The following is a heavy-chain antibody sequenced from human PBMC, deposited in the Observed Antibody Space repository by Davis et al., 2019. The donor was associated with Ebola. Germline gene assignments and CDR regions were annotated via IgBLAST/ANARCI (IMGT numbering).Heavy chain of an antibody. CDR2: ISWDGGST. CDR1: GFTFDDYA. Sequence: PGGSLRLSCAASGFTFDDYAMHWVRQAPGKGLEWVSLISWDGGSTYYADSVKGRFTISRDNSKNSLYLQMNSLRAEDTALYYCAKDGSYSSSWYDDRSDGMDVWGQGTTVTVSS. D-gene: IGHD6-13*01. V-gene: IGHV3-43D*04. J-gene: IGHJ6*02. CDR3: AKDGSYSSSWYDDRSDGMDV.